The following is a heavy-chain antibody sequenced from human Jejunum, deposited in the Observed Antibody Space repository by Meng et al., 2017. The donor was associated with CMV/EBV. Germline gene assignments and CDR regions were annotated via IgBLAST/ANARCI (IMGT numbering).Heavy chain of an antibody. CDR3: ARGFVKYTVTRVGNWFDP. CDR1: GGSFSGYY. CDR2: INHSGST. J-gene: IGHJ5*02. D-gene: IGHD4-17*01. V-gene: IGHV4-34*01. Sequence: QVPPKRGAAGLLKPSGTLSLPCAAYGGSFSGYYWSWIRQPPGKGLEWIGEINHSGSTNYNPSLKSRVTISVDTSKNQFSLKLSSVTAADTAVYYCARGFVKYTVTRVGNWFDPWGQGTLVTVSS.